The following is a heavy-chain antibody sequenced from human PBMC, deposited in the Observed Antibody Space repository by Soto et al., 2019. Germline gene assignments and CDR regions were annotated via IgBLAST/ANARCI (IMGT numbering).Heavy chain of an antibody. CDR1: GFTFSSYG. D-gene: IGHD1-26*01. CDR3: AKEIRSRAIVLLFDY. V-gene: IGHV3-30*18. CDR2: ISYDGSNK. J-gene: IGHJ4*02. Sequence: PGGSLRLSCAASGFTFSSYGMHWVRQAPGKGLEWVAVISYDGSNKYYADSVKGRFTISRDNSKNTLYLQMNSLRAEDTAVYYCAKEIRSRAIVLLFDYWGQGTLVTVSS.